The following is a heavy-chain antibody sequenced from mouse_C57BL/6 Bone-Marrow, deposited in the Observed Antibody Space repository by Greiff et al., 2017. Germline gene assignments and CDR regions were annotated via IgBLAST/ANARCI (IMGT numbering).Heavy chain of an antibody. CDR3: ARESTMVRFAY. D-gene: IGHD2-1*01. CDR1: GYTFTSYW. Sequence: QVQLQQPGAELVKPGASVKMSCKASGYTFTSYWITWVKPRPGQGLEWIGDIYPGSGSTNSNEKFKSKATLTVDTSSSTAYMQLSSLTSEDSAVYYCARESTMVRFAYWGQGTLVTVSA. V-gene: IGHV1-55*01. J-gene: IGHJ3*01. CDR2: IYPGSGST.